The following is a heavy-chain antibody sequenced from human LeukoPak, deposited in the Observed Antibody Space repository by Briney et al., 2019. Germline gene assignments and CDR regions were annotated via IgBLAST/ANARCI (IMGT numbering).Heavy chain of an antibody. J-gene: IGHJ4*02. D-gene: IGHD2-15*01. CDR3: AREGGSCSGGSCFDY. CDR1: TYTFTSYY. CDR2: INPSGGST. V-gene: IGHV1-46*01. Sequence: GASVKVSCKACTYTFTSYYMHWVRQAPGQGLEWMGIINPSGGSTSYAQKFQGRVTKTSDTSTSTVYMELSSLRSEDTAVYYCAREGGSCSGGSCFDYWGQGTLVTVSS.